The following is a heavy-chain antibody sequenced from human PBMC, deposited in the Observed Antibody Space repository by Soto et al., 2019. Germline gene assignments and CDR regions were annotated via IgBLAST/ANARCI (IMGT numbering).Heavy chain of an antibody. J-gene: IGHJ4*02. CDR1: GFALSGYW. D-gene: IGHD2-21*02. V-gene: IGHV3-7*03. CDR2: INPDGTLK. Sequence: EVQLVESGGGLVQPGGSLRLSCAASGFALSGYWMTWVRQAPGKGLEWVASINPDGTLKYYVDSVKGRFTIARDNADNSLFLQMIRLRVEDTAVEYWARWESGDWDICIWGQGTLVTVSS. CDR3: ARWESGDWDICI.